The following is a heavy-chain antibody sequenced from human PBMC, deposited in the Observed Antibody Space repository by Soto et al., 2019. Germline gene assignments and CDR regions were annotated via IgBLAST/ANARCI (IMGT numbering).Heavy chain of an antibody. V-gene: IGHV4-34*01. CDR1: GGSFSGYY. D-gene: IGHD4-4*01. Sequence: SETLSLTCAVYGGSFSGYYWSWIRQPPGKGLEWIGEINHSGSTNYNPSLKSRVTISVDTSKNQFSLKLSSVTAADTAVYYCARGGYSNSEDHWGQGTLVTVSS. CDR3: ARGGYSNSEDH. CDR2: INHSGST. J-gene: IGHJ4*02.